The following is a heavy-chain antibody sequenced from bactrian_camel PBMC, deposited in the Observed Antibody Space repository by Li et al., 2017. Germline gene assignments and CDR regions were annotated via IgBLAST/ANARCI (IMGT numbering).Heavy chain of an antibody. V-gene: IGHV3S54*01. J-gene: IGHJ6*01. CDR1: VNIKIYSC. Sequence: VQLVESGGGVVQAGGPLRLSCVAYVNIKIYSCMAWFRQAPGKGREGVASIYTGTDRTYYADSVKGRFTISQDNAKRTGYLQMNSLKPEDTAMYYCKPDPVRKGSWCFGGWGQGTQVTVSS. CDR3: KPDPVRKGSWCFGG. CDR2: IYTGTDRT. D-gene: IGHD6*01.